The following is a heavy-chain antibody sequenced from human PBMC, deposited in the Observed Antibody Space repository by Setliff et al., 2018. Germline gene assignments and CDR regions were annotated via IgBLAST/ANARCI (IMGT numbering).Heavy chain of an antibody. J-gene: IGHJ6*03. Sequence: SETLSLTCTVSGDSISSDYWNWIRQPPGKGLEWIGNIYYSGGTNYNPSLESRVTISLDTPKNQFSLKLTSVTAADTAVYYCARTGTTYYYSCMDVWGEGTTVTVSS. CDR3: ARTGTTYYYSCMDV. CDR1: GDSISSDY. CDR2: IYYSGGT. D-gene: IGHD3-16*01. V-gene: IGHV4-59*08.